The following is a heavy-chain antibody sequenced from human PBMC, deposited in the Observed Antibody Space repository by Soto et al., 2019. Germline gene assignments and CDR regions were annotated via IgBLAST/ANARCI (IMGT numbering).Heavy chain of an antibody. Sequence: SGHTLVNPTHTLTLTCTFSGSSLASSGMCVSWIRQPPGEALEWLAFICWDDDKYYSTSLKTRLTISKDTSKNQVVLTMTNVDPVDTATYYCARTSGWYPYHYCDFWGQGTLVTVSS. CDR2: ICWDDDK. J-gene: IGHJ4*02. D-gene: IGHD6-19*01. V-gene: IGHV2-70*01. CDR3: ARTSGWYPYHYCDF. CDR1: GSSLASSGMC.